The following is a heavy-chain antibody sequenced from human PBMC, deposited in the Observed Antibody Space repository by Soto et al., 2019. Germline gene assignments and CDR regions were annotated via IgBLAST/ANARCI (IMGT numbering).Heavy chain of an antibody. V-gene: IGHV3-21*01. D-gene: IGHD2-2*01. Sequence: EVQLVESGGGLVKPGGSLRLSCAASGFTFSSYSMNWVRQAPGKGLEWVSSISSSSSYIYYADSVKGRFPVSRDHVKNSLYLQMNSRIADDTSGYYCARGPWADDIVVVPAARGADWFDPWGQGTLVTVSS. CDR2: ISSSSSYI. CDR1: GFTFSSYS. CDR3: ARGPWADDIVVVPAARGADWFDP. J-gene: IGHJ5*02.